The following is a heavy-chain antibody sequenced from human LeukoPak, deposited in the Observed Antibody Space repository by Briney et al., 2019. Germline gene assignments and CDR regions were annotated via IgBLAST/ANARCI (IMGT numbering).Heavy chain of an antibody. J-gene: IGHJ4*02. V-gene: IGHV3-48*03. CDR1: GFTFSGYS. CDR3: ARGAGTFSFDY. Sequence: PGGSLRLSCAASGFTFSGYSMNWVRQARGKGLQWVSYISSSGRTLYYADSVKGRFTISRDNAKNSLYLQMNSLRAEDTAVYFCARGAGTFSFDYWGQGTLVTVSS. CDR2: ISSSGRTL. D-gene: IGHD3-16*01.